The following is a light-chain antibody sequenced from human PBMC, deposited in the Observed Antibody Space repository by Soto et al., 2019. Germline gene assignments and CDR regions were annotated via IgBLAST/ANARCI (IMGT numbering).Light chain of an antibody. Sequence: EIVLTQSPGTLSLSPGERATLSCRASQSVSNNYLAWYQQKPGQAPRLLIYGASNRATGIPDRFSGSGSGTDFTLTISRLEPEYFAVYYCQQYGSSGTFGQGTKVELK. CDR1: QSVSNNY. CDR3: QQYGSSGT. CDR2: GAS. V-gene: IGKV3-20*01. J-gene: IGKJ1*01.